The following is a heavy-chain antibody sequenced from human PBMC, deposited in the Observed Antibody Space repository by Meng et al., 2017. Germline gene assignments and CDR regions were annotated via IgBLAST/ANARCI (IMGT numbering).Heavy chain of an antibody. V-gene: IGHV1-3*01. CDR3: ARVLPATIFGVVIDSWFDP. J-gene: IGHJ5*02. D-gene: IGHD3-3*01. CDR2: INAGNGNT. CDR1: GYTFTSYA. Sequence: QVHVLRSGAAVKKPGASVKVSCKASGYTFTSYAMHWVRQAPGQRLEWMGWINAGNGNTKYSQKFQGRVTITRDTSASTAYMELSSLRSEDTAVYYCARVLPATIFGVVIDSWFDPWGQGTLVTVSS.